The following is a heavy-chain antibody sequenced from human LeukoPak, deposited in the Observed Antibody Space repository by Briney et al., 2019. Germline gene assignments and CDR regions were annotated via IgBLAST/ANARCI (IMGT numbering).Heavy chain of an antibody. Sequence: GRSLRLSCVASGFTFSSYGMTWVRQAPGKGLEWVSIIYSGGYTDYADSVKGRFTISRDNSKNTLDLQMNSLRAEDTAVYYCARRLEYSGSKGVFDYWGQGTLVTVSS. CDR2: IYSGGYT. CDR3: ARRLEYSGSKGVFDY. J-gene: IGHJ4*02. CDR1: GFTFSSYG. V-gene: IGHV3-66*01. D-gene: IGHD1-26*01.